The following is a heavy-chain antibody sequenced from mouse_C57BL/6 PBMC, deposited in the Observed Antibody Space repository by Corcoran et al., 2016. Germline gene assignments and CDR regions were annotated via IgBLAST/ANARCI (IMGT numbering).Heavy chain of an antibody. J-gene: IGHJ4*01. Sequence: QVQLQQSGAELARPGASVKLSCKASGYTFTSYGISWVKQRTGQGLEWIGEIYPRSGNTYYNEKFKGKATLTADKSSSTAYMELRSLTSEDSAVYFCARGVYDGYYGYAMDYWGQGTSVTVSS. CDR2: IYPRSGNT. CDR1: GYTFTSYG. CDR3: ARGVYDGYYGYAMDY. V-gene: IGHV1-81*01. D-gene: IGHD2-3*01.